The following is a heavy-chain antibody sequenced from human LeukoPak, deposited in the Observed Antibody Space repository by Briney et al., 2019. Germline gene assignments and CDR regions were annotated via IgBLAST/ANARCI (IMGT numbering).Heavy chain of an antibody. CDR2: MNPNSGNT. CDR1: GYTFTSYD. D-gene: IGHD5-12*01. CDR3: ARAQDSNSGYEN. J-gene: IGHJ4*02. V-gene: IGHV1-8*03. Sequence: ASVKVSCKASGYTFTSYDINWVRQATGRGLEWMGWMNPNSGNTGYAQKFQGRVTITRNTSISTAYMELSSLRSEDTAVYYCARAQDSNSGYENWGQGTLVTVSS.